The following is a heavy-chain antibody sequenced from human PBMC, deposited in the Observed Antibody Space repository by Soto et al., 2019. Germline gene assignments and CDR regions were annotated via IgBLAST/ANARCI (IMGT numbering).Heavy chain of an antibody. Sequence: GSLRLSCAASGFSFSGYWMSWVRQAPGKGLEWVANIKKDGSEKSYVDSVKGRFIVSRDNAKTSVFLQMNSLRAEDTAIYYCTRGSTVGHYFGLDVWGQGTTVTVSS. CDR2: IKKDGSEK. D-gene: IGHD4-4*01. CDR3: TRGSTVGHYFGLDV. CDR1: GFSFSGYW. V-gene: IGHV3-7*03. J-gene: IGHJ6*02.